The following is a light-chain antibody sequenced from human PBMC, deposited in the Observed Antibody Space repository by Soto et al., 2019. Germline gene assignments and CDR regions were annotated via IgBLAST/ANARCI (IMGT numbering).Light chain of an antibody. V-gene: IGKV3-11*01. J-gene: IGKJ5*01. Sequence: PGERATLSCRASQSVSSYLAWYQQKPGQAPRLLIYDASNRATGIPARFSGSGSGTDLNLTVSRLEPEDFAVYYCQKRSNWPITCGQGTRLEIK. CDR3: QKRSNWPIT. CDR2: DAS. CDR1: QSVSSY.